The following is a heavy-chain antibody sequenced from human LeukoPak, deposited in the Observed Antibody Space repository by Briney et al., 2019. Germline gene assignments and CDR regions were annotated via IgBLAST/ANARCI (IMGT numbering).Heavy chain of an antibody. CDR2: ISGSGSTT. D-gene: IGHD5-24*01. V-gene: IGHV3-23*01. CDR3: AKEGLHHYYDGMDV. Sequence: GRSLRLSCAASGFTFSTYAMSWVRQAPGKGLEWVSAISGSGSTTYYADSVKGRFTISRDNSKSTLYLQMSSLRADDTAVYYCAKEGLHHYYDGMDVWGQGTTVTVSS. CDR1: GFTFSTYA. J-gene: IGHJ6*02.